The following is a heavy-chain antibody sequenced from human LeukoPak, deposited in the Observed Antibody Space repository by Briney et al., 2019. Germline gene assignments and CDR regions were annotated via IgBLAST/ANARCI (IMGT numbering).Heavy chain of an antibody. CDR1: GGSISAYY. Sequence: SETLSLTCNVSGGSISAYYWSWIRQPPGKGLEYMGYIYYSRSTDYNPSFKSRITISVDTSKNQFSPKLSSVTAAHTSVYYCARHYYDTSGYYYFDYWGQGTLVTVSS. CDR3: ARHYYDTSGYYYFDY. CDR2: IYYSRST. V-gene: IGHV4-59*08. D-gene: IGHD3-22*01. J-gene: IGHJ4*02.